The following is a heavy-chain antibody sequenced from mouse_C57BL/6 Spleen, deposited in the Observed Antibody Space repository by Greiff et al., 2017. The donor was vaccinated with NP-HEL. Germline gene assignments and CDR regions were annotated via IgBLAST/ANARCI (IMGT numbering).Heavy chain of an antibody. D-gene: IGHD2-4*01. J-gene: IGHJ1*03. CDR1: GYAFSSSW. Sequence: VQRVESGPELVKPGASVKISCKASGYAFSSSWMNWVKQRPGKGLEWIGRIYPGDGDTNYNGKFKGKATLTADKSSSTAYMQLSSLTSEDSAVYFCARSDYESYFDVWGTGTTVTVSS. CDR2: IYPGDGDT. V-gene: IGHV1-82*01. CDR3: ARSDYESYFDV.